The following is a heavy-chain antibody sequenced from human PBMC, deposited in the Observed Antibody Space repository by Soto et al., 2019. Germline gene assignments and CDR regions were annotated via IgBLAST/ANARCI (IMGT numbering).Heavy chain of an antibody. CDR1: GFTFGTTD. Sequence: GGSLRLSXAASGFTFGTTDMSWVRQAPGEGLEWVSTIDGSGGITYYADSVKGRFTISRDNSRNTVYLQMNSLRGDDTALYYCVKNSGWFNTWGQGALVTVSS. V-gene: IGHV3-23*01. D-gene: IGHD3-10*01. CDR3: VKNSGWFNT. J-gene: IGHJ5*02. CDR2: IDGSGGIT.